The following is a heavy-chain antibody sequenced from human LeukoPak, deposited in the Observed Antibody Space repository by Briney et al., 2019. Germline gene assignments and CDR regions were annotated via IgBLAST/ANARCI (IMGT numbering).Heavy chain of an antibody. V-gene: IGHV3-9*03. Sequence: GGSLRLSCAASGFTFDDYAMHWVRHAPGKGLEWVSGISWNSGSIGYADSVKGRFTISRDNAKNSLYLQMNSLRAEDMALYYCAKGRGYSYGYSGIDYWGQGTLVTVSS. CDR2: ISWNSGSI. J-gene: IGHJ4*02. CDR1: GFTFDDYA. D-gene: IGHD5-18*01. CDR3: AKGRGYSYGYSGIDY.